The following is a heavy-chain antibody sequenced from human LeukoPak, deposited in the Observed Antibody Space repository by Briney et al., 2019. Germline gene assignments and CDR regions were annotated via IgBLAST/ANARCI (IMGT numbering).Heavy chain of an antibody. CDR2: INSNGGST. V-gene: IGHV3-64D*06. D-gene: IGHD2-2*01. CDR1: GFAFSNYA. CDR3: VKGTSTEYYYYGMDV. J-gene: IGHJ6*02. Sequence: PGGSLRLSCSASGFAFSNYATHWVRQAPGKGLEYVAGINSNGGSTFYADSVKARFTMSGDNSKNTLYLQMSSLRAEDTAVYYCVKGTSTEYYYYGMDVWGQGTTVTVSS.